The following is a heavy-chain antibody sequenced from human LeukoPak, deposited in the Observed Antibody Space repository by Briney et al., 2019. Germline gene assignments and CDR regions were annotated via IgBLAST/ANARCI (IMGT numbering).Heavy chain of an antibody. V-gene: IGHV3-21*01. D-gene: IGHD1-14*01. Sequence: GGSLRLSCAASGFTFSSYSMNWVRQAPGKGLEWVSSISSSSSYIYYADSVKGRFTISRDNAKKSLYLQMNSLRAEDTAVYYCARSLLRKYYFDYWGQGTLVTVSS. CDR3: ARSLLRKYYFDY. CDR2: ISSSSSYI. J-gene: IGHJ4*02. CDR1: GFTFSSYS.